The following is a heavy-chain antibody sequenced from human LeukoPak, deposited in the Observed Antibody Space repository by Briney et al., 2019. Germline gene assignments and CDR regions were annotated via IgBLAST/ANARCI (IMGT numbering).Heavy chain of an antibody. Sequence: SETLSLTCTVSGGSISSYYWSWIRQPPGKGLEWIGYIYYSGSTNYNPSLKSRVTISVDTSKNQFSLKLSSVTAADTAVYYCARASDEGDGADFDYWGQGTLVTVSS. CDR3: ARASDEGDGADFDY. D-gene: IGHD2-21*02. J-gene: IGHJ4*02. CDR2: IYYSGST. V-gene: IGHV4-59*01. CDR1: GGSISSYY.